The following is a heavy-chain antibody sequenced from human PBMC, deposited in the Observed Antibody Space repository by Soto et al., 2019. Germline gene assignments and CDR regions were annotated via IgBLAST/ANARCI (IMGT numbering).Heavy chain of an antibody. CDR3: ARDLETAMVGPHYGMDV. CDR2: IIPIFGTA. V-gene: IGHV1-69*01. J-gene: IGHJ6*02. Sequence: QVQLVQSGAEVKKPGSSVKVSCKASGGTFSSYAISWVRQAPGQGLEWMGGIIPIFGTANYAQKFQGRVTITADESTSTAYMELSSLRSEDTAVYYCARDLETAMVGPHYGMDVWGQGTTVTVSS. D-gene: IGHD5-18*01. CDR1: GGTFSSYA.